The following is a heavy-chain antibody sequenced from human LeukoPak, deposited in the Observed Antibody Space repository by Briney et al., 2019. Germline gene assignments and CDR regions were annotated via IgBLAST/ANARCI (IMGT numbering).Heavy chain of an antibody. CDR2: ISAYNGNT. Sequence: ASVKVSCTASGYTFTSYGISWVRQAPGQGLEWMGWISAYNGNTNYAHTLQGRVTMTTDTSTSTAYMEMSSLRADDTAVYYCARGGGLFNDFDFWGQGTLVAVSS. D-gene: IGHD2-21*01. V-gene: IGHV1-18*01. J-gene: IGHJ4*02. CDR1: GYTFTSYG. CDR3: ARGGGLFNDFDF.